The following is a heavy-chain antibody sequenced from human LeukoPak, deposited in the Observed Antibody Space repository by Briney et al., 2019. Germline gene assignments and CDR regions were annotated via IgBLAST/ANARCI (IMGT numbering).Heavy chain of an antibody. CDR1: RFTFSSRA. CDR2: ISGSGDTT. J-gene: IGHJ4*02. CDR3: ARDGNKTVVGTLER. D-gene: IGHD6-19*01. Sequence: PGGSLTLSCEVSRFTFSSRAMSWVRQVPGKGLEWVSAISGSGDTTYYSDSVSGRVTITSDNSKNTLHMQMNNLGVEDTAVYFCARDGNKTVVGTLERWGAGALGSVSS. V-gene: IGHV3-23*01.